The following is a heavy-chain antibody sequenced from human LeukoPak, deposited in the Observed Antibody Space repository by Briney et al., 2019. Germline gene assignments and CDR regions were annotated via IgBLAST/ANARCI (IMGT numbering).Heavy chain of an antibody. D-gene: IGHD3-22*01. Sequence: GGSLRLSCAPSGFPFSRYSMNWVRQAPGKGLEWVAYISTDSRTIYSGDSVKGRFSISRDNDKSLLYLQMDNLRVEHTAVYYCTTYFDTTGYFEEAYDTWGQGTLVTVSA. CDR1: GFPFSRYS. CDR2: ISTDSRTI. CDR3: TTYFDTTGYFEEAYDT. V-gene: IGHV3-48*01. J-gene: IGHJ4*03.